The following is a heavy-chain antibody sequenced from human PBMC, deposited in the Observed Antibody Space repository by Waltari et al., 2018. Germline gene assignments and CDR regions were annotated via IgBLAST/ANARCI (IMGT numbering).Heavy chain of an antibody. V-gene: IGHV3-43*01. J-gene: IGHJ4*02. CDR2: ISWDGDLT. Sequence: EVHLVESGGAVVQPGGSLRLSCEASGFIFDDSTMHWVRQPPGKGLEWVSLISWDGDLTYYGDSVKGRFTISRDNSKDSLYLQMNSLRSEDTALYYCVKDIGGSDSWGQGTPVTVSS. CDR3: VKDIGGSDS. CDR1: GFIFDDST.